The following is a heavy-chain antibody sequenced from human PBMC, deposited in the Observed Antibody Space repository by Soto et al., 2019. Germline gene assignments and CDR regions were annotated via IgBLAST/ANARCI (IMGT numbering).Heavy chain of an antibody. CDR3: AKDWATRRGAVEI. J-gene: IGHJ3*02. D-gene: IGHD7-27*01. CDR2: IYHVGYT. V-gene: IGHV4-30-2*01. CDR1: GGSISRDAYS. Sequence: QLQLQESGPGQVKTSETLSLTCAVSGGSISRDAYSWSWIRQPPGKGLEWIGYIYHVGYTYLNPSLKSRVTMSQDTAKNEISLKLVSVTAADTAVYFCAKDWATRRGAVEIWGQGTMVTVSS.